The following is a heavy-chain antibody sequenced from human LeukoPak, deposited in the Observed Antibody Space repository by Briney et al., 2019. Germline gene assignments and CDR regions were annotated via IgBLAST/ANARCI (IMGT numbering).Heavy chain of an antibody. CDR1: DHMFISYA. CDR2: ISAYNGNTDT. CDR3: ARFLPQKWELPGNWLDP. J-gene: IGHJ5*02. V-gene: IGHV1-18*01. Sequence: GASVKVSCTASDHMFISYAIIWVRQAPGQGLEWMGWISAYNGNTDTNYAQKFQGRLTMTIDTSTSTGYIDLRSLRSDDTAVYYCARFLPQKWELPGNWLDPWGQGTLVTVSS. D-gene: IGHD1-26*01.